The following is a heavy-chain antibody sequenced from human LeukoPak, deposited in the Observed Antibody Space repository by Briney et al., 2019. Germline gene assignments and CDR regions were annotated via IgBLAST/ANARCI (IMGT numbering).Heavy chain of an antibody. CDR1: GGSISSNNW. Sequence: MSSETLSLTCAVSGGSISSNNWWGWVRQPPGKGLEWIGGIYHSGSPNYNPSLKSRVTISVDKSRNHFSLNLSSVTAADTAVYYCARVNINNWHSCDYWGQGTLVTVSS. V-gene: IGHV4-4*02. J-gene: IGHJ4*02. CDR2: IYHSGSP. CDR3: ARVNINNWHSCDY. D-gene: IGHD1-1*01.